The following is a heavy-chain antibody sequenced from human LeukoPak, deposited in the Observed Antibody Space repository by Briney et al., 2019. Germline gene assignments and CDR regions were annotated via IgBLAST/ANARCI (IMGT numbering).Heavy chain of an antibody. D-gene: IGHD2-2*01. J-gene: IGHJ4*02. CDR3: SSGGYCNSTSCYGEI. CDR1: GLTFSGFA. CDR2: IRSKTNRSAT. V-gene: IGHV3-73*01. Sequence: GGSLKLSCVASGLTFSGFAMHWVRQAAGNGLEWVGRIRSKTNRSATVYAASVRGRFTISRDDSKNTAYLQMNSLKTGDTAVYYCSSGGYCNSTSCYGEIWGQGTLVTVSS.